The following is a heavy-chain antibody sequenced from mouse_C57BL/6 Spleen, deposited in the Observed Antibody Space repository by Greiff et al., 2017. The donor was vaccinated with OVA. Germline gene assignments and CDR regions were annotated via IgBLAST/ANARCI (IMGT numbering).Heavy chain of an antibody. CDR3: ASLSTVVYFGY. CDR1: GYTFTDYN. Sequence: VQLQQSGPELVKPGASVKMSCKASGYTFTDYNMHWVKQSHGKSLEWIGYINPNNGGTSYNQKFKGKATLTVNKSSSTAYMELRSLTSEDSAVYYCASLSTVVYFGYWGQGTTLTVSS. CDR2: INPNNGGT. J-gene: IGHJ2*01. V-gene: IGHV1-22*01. D-gene: IGHD1-1*01.